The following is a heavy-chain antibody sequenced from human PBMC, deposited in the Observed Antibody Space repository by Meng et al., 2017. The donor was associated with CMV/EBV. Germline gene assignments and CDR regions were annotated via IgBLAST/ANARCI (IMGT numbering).Heavy chain of an antibody. CDR3: ARGHDYGDYALDY. V-gene: IGHV4-34*01. CDR1: GGSFSGYY. D-gene: IGHD4-17*01. Sequence: SETLSLTCAVYGGSFSGYYWSWIRQPPGKGLEWIGEINHIGSTNYNPSLKSRVTISVDTSKNQFSLKLSSVTAADTAVYYCARGHDYGDYALDYWGQGTLVTVSS. CDR2: INHIGST. J-gene: IGHJ4*02.